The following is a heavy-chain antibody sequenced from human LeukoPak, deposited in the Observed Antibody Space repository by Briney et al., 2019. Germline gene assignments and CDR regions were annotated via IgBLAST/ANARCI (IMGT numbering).Heavy chain of an antibody. CDR2: ISISSSYI. CDR3: ARGRELIVVVAAADAFDI. CDR1: GVTFSSYS. V-gene: IGHV3-21*01. J-gene: IGHJ3*02. Sequence: GGSLRLSCAASGVTFSSYSMNWVRQAPGKGLGWVSSISISSSYIYYADSVKGRFTISRDNAKNSLYLQMNSLRAEDTAVYYCARGRELIVVVAAADAFDIWGQGTMVTVSS. D-gene: IGHD2-15*01.